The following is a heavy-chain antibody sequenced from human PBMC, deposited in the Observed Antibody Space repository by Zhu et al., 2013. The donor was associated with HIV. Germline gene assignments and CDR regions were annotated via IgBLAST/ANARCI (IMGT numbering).Heavy chain of an antibody. V-gene: IGHV1-69*01. CDR3: ARGARRPPYCGGDCYRFDY. CDR1: GGTFSSYA. CDR2: IIPIFGTA. D-gene: IGHD2-21*02. Sequence: QVQLVQSGAEVKKPGSSVKVSCKASGGTFSSYAISWVRQAPGQGLEWMGGIIPIFGTANYAQKLQGRVTITADESTSTAYMELSSLRSEDTAVYYCARGARRPPYCGGDCYRFDYWGQGTLVTVSS. J-gene: IGHJ4*02.